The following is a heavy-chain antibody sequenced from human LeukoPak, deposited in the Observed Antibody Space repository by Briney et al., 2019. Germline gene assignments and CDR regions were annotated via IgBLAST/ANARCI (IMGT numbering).Heavy chain of an antibody. CDR3: ARFREHLRRMRGHVEYYFDY. J-gene: IGHJ4*02. V-gene: IGHV4-39*01. CDR2: IYYSGST. CDR1: GGSISSSSYY. Sequence: SETLSLTCTVSGGSISSSSYYWGWIRQPPGKGLEWIGSIYYSGSTFYTPSLKSRVTISVDTSKNQFSLKPSSVTAADTAVYYCARFREHLRRMRGHVEYYFDYWGQGTLVTVSS. D-gene: IGHD1-1*01.